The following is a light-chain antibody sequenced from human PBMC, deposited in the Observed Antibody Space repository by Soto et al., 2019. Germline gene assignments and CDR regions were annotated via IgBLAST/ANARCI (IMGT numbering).Light chain of an antibody. V-gene: IGKV1-27*01. CDR2: GAS. J-gene: IGKJ1*01. CDR1: QGMSHY. Sequence: EIQMTQSPSSLSASVGDRVTITCRASQGMSHYLAWYQQKPGKPPTLLMYGASTLQSGVPSRFSGSGSGTDFTLTISSLQPEDVAVYYCQRYNSAPRTVGQGTKVEIK. CDR3: QRYNSAPRT.